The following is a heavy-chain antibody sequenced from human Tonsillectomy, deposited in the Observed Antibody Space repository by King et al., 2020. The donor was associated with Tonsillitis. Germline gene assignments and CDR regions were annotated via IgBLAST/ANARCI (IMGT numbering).Heavy chain of an antibody. J-gene: IGHJ4*02. CDR1: GGPISSYY. CDR3: ARCLPNSSALYGAFDD. CDR2: IYYSGSS. D-gene: IGHD6-25*01. Sequence: VQLQESGPGLVKPSETLSLTCTVSGGPISSYYWSWIRQPPGKGLEWCGYIYYSGSSNYNPSLKGRVTISVETSKNQFYLKLNSVTAADTAVYYCARCLPNSSALYGAFDDWGQGTLVTVSS. V-gene: IGHV4-59*01.